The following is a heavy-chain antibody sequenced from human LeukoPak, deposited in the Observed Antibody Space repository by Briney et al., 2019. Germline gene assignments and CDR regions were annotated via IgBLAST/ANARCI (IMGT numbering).Heavy chain of an antibody. CDR2: TYYRSKWYN. Sequence: SQTLSLTCAISGDSVSSNSAAWNWIRQSPSRGLEWLGSTYYRSKWYNDYAVSVKSRITINPDTSKNQFSLQLNSVTPEDTAVYYCARDHPQNTSAYTPRTFDYWGQGTLVTVSS. CDR3: ARDHPQNTSAYTPRTFDY. V-gene: IGHV6-1*01. J-gene: IGHJ4*02. CDR1: GDSVSSNSAA. D-gene: IGHD2-2*02.